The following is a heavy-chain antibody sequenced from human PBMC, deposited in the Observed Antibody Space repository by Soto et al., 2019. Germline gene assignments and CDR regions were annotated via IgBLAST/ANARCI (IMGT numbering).Heavy chain of an antibody. J-gene: IGHJ2*01. Sequence: QVQLVQSGAEVKKPGASVKVSCKASGYTFTSYGICWVRQAPGQGLELMGWISGYKGNTNYVQNLQGRVTMTTDTSTSTVYMELRSLRSDDTAVYYCARRCSSTRGLDLCGRGTLVIVSS. CDR2: ISGYKGNT. CDR1: GYTFTSYG. CDR3: ARRCSSTRGLDL. V-gene: IGHV1-18*01. D-gene: IGHD2-2*01.